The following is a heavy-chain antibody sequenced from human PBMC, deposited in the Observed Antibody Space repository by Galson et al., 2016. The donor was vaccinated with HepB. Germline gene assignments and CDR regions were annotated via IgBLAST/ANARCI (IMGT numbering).Heavy chain of an antibody. Sequence: SETLSLTCTVSGASVSSGSYYWSWIRQPPGKGLEWIGYIYDSGSTKYNPSLKSRVSMSLDTSKKEVSLKMTSVTAADTAVYYCARDRSGDLFDNWGQGFLVTVSS. J-gene: IGHJ4*02. V-gene: IGHV4-61*01. CDR1: GASVSSGSYY. D-gene: IGHD3-10*01. CDR3: ARDRSGDLFDN. CDR2: IYDSGST.